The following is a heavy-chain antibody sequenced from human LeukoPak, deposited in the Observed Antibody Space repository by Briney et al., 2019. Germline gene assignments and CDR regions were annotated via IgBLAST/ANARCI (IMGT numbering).Heavy chain of an antibody. V-gene: IGHV1-69*04. J-gene: IGHJ3*02. Sequence: GASVKVSCKASGGTFSSYAISWVRQAPGQGLEWMGRIIPILGIANYAQKFQGRVTITADKSTSTAYMELSSLRSEDTAVYYCARRMGGSGRAFDIWGQGTMVTVSS. CDR1: GGTFSSYA. D-gene: IGHD3-16*01. CDR2: IIPILGIA. CDR3: ARRMGGSGRAFDI.